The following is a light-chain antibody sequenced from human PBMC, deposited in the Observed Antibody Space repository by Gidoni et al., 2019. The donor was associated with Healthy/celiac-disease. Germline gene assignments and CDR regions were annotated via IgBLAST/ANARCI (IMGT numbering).Light chain of an antibody. Sequence: EIVLTQSPATLSLSPGERATLSCMASQSVSSYLAWYKQKPGQAPRLLIYDASNRATGIPARFSGSGSGTDFTLTISSLEPEDFAVYYCQQRSNWPPITFXGXTKVEIK. J-gene: IGKJ4*01. V-gene: IGKV3-11*01. CDR3: QQRSNWPPIT. CDR1: QSVSSY. CDR2: DAS.